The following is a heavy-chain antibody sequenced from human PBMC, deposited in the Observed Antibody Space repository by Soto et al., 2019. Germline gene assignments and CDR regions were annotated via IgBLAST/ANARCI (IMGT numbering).Heavy chain of an antibody. V-gene: IGHV1-69*13. J-gene: IGHJ6*02. D-gene: IGHD4-4*01. CDR2: IIPIFGTA. Sequence: SVKVSCRASGGTFSSYAISWVRQAPGQGLEWMGGIIPIFGTANYAQKFQGRVTITADESTSTAYMELSSLRSDDTAVYYCARTLTVTGSYGMDVWGQGTTVTVSS. CDR3: ARTLTVTGSYGMDV. CDR1: GGTFSSYA.